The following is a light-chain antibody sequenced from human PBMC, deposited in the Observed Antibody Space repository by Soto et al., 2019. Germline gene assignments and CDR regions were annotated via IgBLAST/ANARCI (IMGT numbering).Light chain of an antibody. V-gene: IGKV3-20*01. CDR3: QQYGDSPT. Sequence: EIVLTQPPGTLSLSPGERATLSCRASQSISSNYVAWYQQKPGQAPRLLIYDASTRATGIPNRYSGSGSGTDFTLTISRLEPEDFAVFYCQQYGDSPTFGQGTKVDIK. CDR1: QSISSNY. CDR2: DAS. J-gene: IGKJ1*01.